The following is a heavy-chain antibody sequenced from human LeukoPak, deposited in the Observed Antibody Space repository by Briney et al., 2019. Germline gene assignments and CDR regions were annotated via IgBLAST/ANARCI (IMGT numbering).Heavy chain of an antibody. V-gene: IGHV1-18*01. J-gene: IGHJ6*03. CDR1: GYTFTSYG. CDR2: ISAYNGNT. D-gene: IGHD6-19*01. CDR3: ARDCGSCIAVDPTSDYYYYMDV. Sequence: ASVKVSCKASGYTFTSYGISWVRQAPGQGLEWMGWISAYNGNTNYAQKLQGRVTMTTDTSASTAYMELRSLRSDDTAVYYCARDCGSCIAVDPTSDYYYYMDVWGKGTTVTVSS.